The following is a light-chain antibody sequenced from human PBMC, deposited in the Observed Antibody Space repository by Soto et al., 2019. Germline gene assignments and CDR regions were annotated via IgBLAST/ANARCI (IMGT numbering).Light chain of an antibody. Sequence: DIQMTQSPSSLSASVGDRVTITCRASQSISSHLNWYQQKPGKAPKLLIYAASSLQSGVPSRFSGSGSGTDFTLTISSXQPEDLATYYCQQSYSTPLTFGGGTKVDIK. V-gene: IGKV1-39*01. CDR2: AAS. J-gene: IGKJ4*01. CDR1: QSISSH. CDR3: QQSYSTPLT.